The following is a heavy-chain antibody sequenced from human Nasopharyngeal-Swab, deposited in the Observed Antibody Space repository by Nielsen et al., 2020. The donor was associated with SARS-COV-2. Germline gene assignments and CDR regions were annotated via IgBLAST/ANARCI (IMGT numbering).Heavy chain of an antibody. J-gene: IGHJ4*02. CDR3: ARDHSYYDSNGYYFDY. Sequence: ETLSLTCTVSGAFISGHHWSWIRQPPGKGLEWIGYVSYSGITNYNPSLKSRVTISVDTSKNQFSLKLSSVTAADTAVYYCARDHSYYDSNGYYFDYWGLGTLVTVSS. CDR2: VSYSGIT. V-gene: IGHV4-59*11. D-gene: IGHD3-22*01. CDR1: GAFISGHH.